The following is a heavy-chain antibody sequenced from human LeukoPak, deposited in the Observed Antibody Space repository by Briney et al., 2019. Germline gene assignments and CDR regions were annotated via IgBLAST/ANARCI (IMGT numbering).Heavy chain of an antibody. Sequence: PGGSLRLSCVVSGLTFSKTWMSWVRQAPGKGLEWLGRLKSKSDGGTTDYVASVKGRFTISRDDSKDTVYLQMTSLKTEDTAVYYRTTDPRYWGQGTLVTVSS. CDR3: TTDPRY. J-gene: IGHJ4*02. CDR2: LKSKSDGGTT. CDR1: GLTFSKTW. V-gene: IGHV3-15*01.